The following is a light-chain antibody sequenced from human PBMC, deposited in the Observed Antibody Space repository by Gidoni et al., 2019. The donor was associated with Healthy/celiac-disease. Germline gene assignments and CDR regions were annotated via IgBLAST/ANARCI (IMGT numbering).Light chain of an antibody. CDR3: QQSYSTLRLT. V-gene: IGKV1-39*01. Sequence: DIQMTQSPSSLSASVGDRVTITCRARQSISSYSNWYQQKPGKAPKLLIYAASSLQSGVPSRFSCSGSGTDVTLTISSLQPEDFATYYCQQSYSTLRLTFGGGTKVEIK. CDR2: AAS. CDR1: QSISSY. J-gene: IGKJ4*01.